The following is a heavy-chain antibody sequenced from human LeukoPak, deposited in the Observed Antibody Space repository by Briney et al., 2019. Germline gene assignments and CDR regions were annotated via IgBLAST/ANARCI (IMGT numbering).Heavy chain of an antibody. Sequence: SVKVSCKASGVTFSSYAISWVRQAPGQGLEWMGGIIPIFGTANYAQKFQGRVTITADESTSTAYMELSSLRSEDTAVYYCARGGPDIVVVPAAKRVYNWFDPWGQGTLVTVSS. V-gene: IGHV1-69*01. CDR1: GVTFSSYA. D-gene: IGHD2-2*01. CDR3: ARGGPDIVVVPAAKRVYNWFDP. CDR2: IIPIFGTA. J-gene: IGHJ5*02.